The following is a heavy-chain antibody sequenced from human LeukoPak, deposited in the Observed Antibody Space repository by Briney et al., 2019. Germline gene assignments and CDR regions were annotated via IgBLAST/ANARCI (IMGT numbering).Heavy chain of an antibody. CDR1: GITFSSHA. CDR2: ISGSGGHT. D-gene: IGHD5-24*01. CDR3: AKGGAATMRDGYNYYYYYMEV. Sequence: GGSLRLSCAASGITFSSHAMSWVRQAPGKGLEWVSLISGSGGHTYYGDSVKGRFTISRDNSTNRLYLQMNSLRPEDTAVYYRAKGGAATMRDGYNYYYYYMEVWGRGTTVTVSS. J-gene: IGHJ6*03. V-gene: IGHV3-23*01.